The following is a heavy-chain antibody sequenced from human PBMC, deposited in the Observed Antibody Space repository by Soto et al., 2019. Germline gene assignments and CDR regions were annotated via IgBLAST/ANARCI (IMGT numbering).Heavy chain of an antibody. CDR3: ARTSGQWLADIDY. CDR1: GFTFSSYG. D-gene: IGHD6-19*01. J-gene: IGHJ4*02. V-gene: IGHV3-33*01. CDR2: IWYDGSNK. Sequence: ESGGGVVQPGRSLRLSCAASGFTFSSYGMHWVRQAPGKGLEWVAVIWYDGSNKYYADSVKGRFTISRDNSKNTLYLQMNSLRAEDTAVYYCARTSGQWLADIDYWGQGTLVTVSS.